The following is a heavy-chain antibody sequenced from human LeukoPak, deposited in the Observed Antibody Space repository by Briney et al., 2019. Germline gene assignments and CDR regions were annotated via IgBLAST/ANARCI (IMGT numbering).Heavy chain of an antibody. CDR2: INHSGST. CDR1: GGSFSGYY. V-gene: IGHV4-34*01. Sequence: SETLSLTCAVYGGSFSGYYWSWIRQPPGKGLEWIGEINHSGSTNYNPSLKSRVTISVDTSKNQFSLKLSSVTAADTAVYYCARHGKQGFAITMVRGVNWFDPWGQGTLVTVSS. J-gene: IGHJ5*02. D-gene: IGHD3-10*01. CDR3: ARHGKQGFAITMVRGVNWFDP.